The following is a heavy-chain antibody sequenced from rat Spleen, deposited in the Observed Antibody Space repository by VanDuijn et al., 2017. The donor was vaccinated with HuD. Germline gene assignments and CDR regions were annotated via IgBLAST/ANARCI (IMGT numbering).Heavy chain of an antibody. J-gene: IGHJ2*01. CDR1: GYSITSNF. CDR2: ISYRGST. D-gene: IGHD4-2*01. CDR3: ATLGLAYYFDY. Sequence: EVQLQESGPGLVKPSQSLSLTCSVTGYSITSNFWGWIRKFPGNKMEWMGYISYRGSTSYNPSLKSRVSITRDTSKNQFFLQLNSVTTEDTATYYCATLGLAYYFDYWGQGVMVTVSS. V-gene: IGHV3-1*01.